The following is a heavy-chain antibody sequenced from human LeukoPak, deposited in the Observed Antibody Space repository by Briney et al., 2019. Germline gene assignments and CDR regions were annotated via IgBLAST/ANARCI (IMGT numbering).Heavy chain of an antibody. D-gene: IGHD4-17*01. CDR2: INHSGST. CDR3: ARDYGDYV. Sequence: SETLSLTCAVYGGSFSGYYWSWIRQPPGKGLEWIGEINHSGSTNYNPSLKSRVTISVDTSKNQFSLKLSSVTAADTAVYYCARDYGDYVWGQGTTVTVSS. J-gene: IGHJ6*02. CDR1: GGSFSGYY. V-gene: IGHV4-34*01.